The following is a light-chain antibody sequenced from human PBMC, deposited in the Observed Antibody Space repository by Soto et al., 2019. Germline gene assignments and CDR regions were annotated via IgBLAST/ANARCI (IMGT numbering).Light chain of an antibody. CDR3: QHYNRYSEA. CDR2: KAS. Sequence: DIQMTQSPSTLSGSVGDRVTITCRASQTISSWLAWYQQKPGKAPKLLIYKASTIKSGVPSMFSGSGSGPEFTLTISSLQPDDFATDYFQHYNRYSEAFGQGTKVELK. V-gene: IGKV1-5*03. J-gene: IGKJ1*01. CDR1: QTISSW.